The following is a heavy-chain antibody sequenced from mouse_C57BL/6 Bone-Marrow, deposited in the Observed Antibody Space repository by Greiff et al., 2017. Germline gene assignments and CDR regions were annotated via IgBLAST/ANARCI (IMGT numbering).Heavy chain of an antibody. J-gene: IGHJ4*01. Sequence: EVMLVESGGGLVQPGGSLKLSCAASGFTFSDYGMAWVRQAPRKGPEWVAFLSNLAYSIYYADTVTGRFTISRENAKNTLYLEMSSLRSEDTAMYYCARHGSNYDYYAIDYWGQGTSVTVSS. CDR3: ARHGSNYDYYAIDY. V-gene: IGHV5-15*04. D-gene: IGHD2-5*01. CDR2: LSNLAYSI. CDR1: GFTFSDYG.